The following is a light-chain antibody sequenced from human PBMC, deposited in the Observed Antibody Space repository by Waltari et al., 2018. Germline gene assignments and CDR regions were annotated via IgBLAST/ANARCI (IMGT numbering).Light chain of an antibody. V-gene: IGKV2-30*02. Sequence: QSRVHSDGNTYLNWFHQGPGQSPRRRIYKVSNRDSGVPERFSGSGSGTDFTLTISRVEAEDVGIYYCMQATHWPRTFGQGTRVEIK. J-gene: IGKJ1*01. CDR3: MQATHWPRT. CDR2: KVS. CDR1: QSRVHSDGNTY.